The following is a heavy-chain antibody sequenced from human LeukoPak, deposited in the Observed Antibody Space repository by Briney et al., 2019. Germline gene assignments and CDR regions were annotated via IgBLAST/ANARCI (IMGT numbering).Heavy chain of an antibody. Sequence: PSETLSLTCAVYGGSFSGYYWSWIRQPPGNGLEWIGEINHSRSTNYNPSLKSRVTISVDTSKNQFSLKLSSVTAADTAVYYCARLGRWQLAMFDYWGQGTLVTVSS. J-gene: IGHJ4*02. CDR1: GGSFSGYY. CDR2: INHSRST. V-gene: IGHV4-34*01. CDR3: ARLGRWQLAMFDY. D-gene: IGHD6-6*01.